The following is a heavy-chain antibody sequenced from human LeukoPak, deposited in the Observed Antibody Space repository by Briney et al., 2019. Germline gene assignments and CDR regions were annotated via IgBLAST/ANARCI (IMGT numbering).Heavy chain of an antibody. CDR3: ARSGAVAGATPPFWFDP. D-gene: IGHD6-19*01. CDR1: GYTFTSYG. V-gene: IGHV1-18*01. Sequence: GASVKVSRKASGYTFTSYGISWVRQAPGQGLEWMGWISAYNGNTNYAQKLQGRVTMTTDTSTSTAYMELRSLRSDDTAVYYCARSGAVAGATPPFWFDPWGQGTLVTVSS. J-gene: IGHJ5*02. CDR2: ISAYNGNT.